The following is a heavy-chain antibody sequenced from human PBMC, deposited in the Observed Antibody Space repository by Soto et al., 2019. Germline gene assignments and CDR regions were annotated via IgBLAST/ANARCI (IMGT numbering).Heavy chain of an antibody. V-gene: IGHV3-73*01. J-gene: IGHJ4*02. CDR2: IRSKANSYAT. CDR1: GFTFSGSA. D-gene: IGHD1-7*01. Sequence: EVQLVESGGGLVQPGGSLKLSCAASGFTFSGSAMHWVRQASGKGLEWVGRIRSKANSYATAYAASLKGRFTISRDDSKNTAYLQMNSLKTEDTAVYYCTRRGGTGTGRNDFDYWGQGTLVTVSS. CDR3: TRRGGTGTGRNDFDY.